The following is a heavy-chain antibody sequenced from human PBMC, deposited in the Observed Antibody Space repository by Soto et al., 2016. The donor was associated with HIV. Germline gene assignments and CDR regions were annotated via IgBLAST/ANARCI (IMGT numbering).Heavy chain of an antibody. Sequence: QVQLVQSGAEVRKPGASVKVSCKTSGYTFTDYYMHWVRLVPGLGLEWVGFINPYTGDTKSAQRFHGRVTLTRDRSNSTAHMELIRLTSDDTAVYYCVRSTYDYHYFDLWGRGTLVTVSS. CDR2: INPYTGDT. V-gene: IGHV1-2*02. J-gene: IGHJ2*01. CDR1: GYTFTDYY. CDR3: VRSTYDYHYFDL. D-gene: IGHD5-12*01.